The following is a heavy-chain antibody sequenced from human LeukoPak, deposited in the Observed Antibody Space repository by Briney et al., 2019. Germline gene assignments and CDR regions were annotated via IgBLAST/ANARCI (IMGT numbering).Heavy chain of an antibody. J-gene: IGHJ3*02. V-gene: IGHV3-13*01. Sequence: GGSLRLSCAASGFTFSSYDMHWVRQATGKGLEWVSAIGTAGDTYYPGSVKGRFTISRENAKNSLYLQMNTLRAGDTAVYYCAGGLAPGYYYDSSGFDAFDIWGQGTMVTVSS. D-gene: IGHD3-22*01. CDR1: GFTFSSYD. CDR3: AGGLAPGYYYDSSGFDAFDI. CDR2: IGTAGDT.